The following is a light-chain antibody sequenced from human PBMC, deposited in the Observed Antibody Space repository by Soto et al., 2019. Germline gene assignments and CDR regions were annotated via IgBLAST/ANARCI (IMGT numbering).Light chain of an antibody. V-gene: IGKV3-15*01. Sequence: EIVITQSPATLYVSTRERATLSCSASQRVSSNLAWHQQKPRQAPRLLISGASPRATGIPARLSGSGSGTEFPLTISSLQSEDFAVYFCQQYNHWPPFGQGTKVDIK. J-gene: IGKJ1*01. CDR2: GAS. CDR1: QRVSSN. CDR3: QQYNHWPP.